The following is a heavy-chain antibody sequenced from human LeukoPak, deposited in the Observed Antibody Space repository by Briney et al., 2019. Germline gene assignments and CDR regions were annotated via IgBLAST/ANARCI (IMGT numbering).Heavy chain of an antibody. CDR2: IEEDGSEK. V-gene: IGHV3-7*01. J-gene: IGHJ4*02. Sequence: PGGSLRLSCAASGFTFSTYWMIWVRQAPGKGLEWVANIEEDGSEKYYVDSVKGRFTISRDNAKNSLYLQMNSLRVEDTAVYYCARAPYGENYWGQGTLVTVSS. D-gene: IGHD4-17*01. CDR1: GFTFSTYW. CDR3: ARAPYGENY.